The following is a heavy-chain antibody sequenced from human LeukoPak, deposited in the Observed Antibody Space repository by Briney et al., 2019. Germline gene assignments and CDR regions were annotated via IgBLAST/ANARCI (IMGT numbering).Heavy chain of an antibody. Sequence: PSETLSLTCTVSGGSISSYYWSWIRQPPGKGLEWIGYIYYSGSTNYNPSLKSRVTISVDTSKNQFSLKLSSVTAADTAVYYCARGRQLLWFGTQGNYYYYMDVWGKGTTVTVSS. V-gene: IGHV4-59*01. J-gene: IGHJ6*03. CDR1: GGSISSYY. D-gene: IGHD3-10*01. CDR2: IYYSGST. CDR3: ARGRQLLWFGTQGNYYYYMDV.